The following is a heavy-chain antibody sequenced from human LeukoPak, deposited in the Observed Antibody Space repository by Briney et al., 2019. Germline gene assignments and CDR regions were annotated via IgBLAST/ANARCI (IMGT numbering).Heavy chain of an antibody. V-gene: IGHV1-46*01. Sequence: ASVKVSCKASGCTFTGYYMHWVRQAPGQGLEWMGIINPSGGSTSYAQTFQGRVTMTRDTSTSTVYMELSSLRSEDTAVYFCAGGDKITMIFRRFDYWGQGTLVTVSS. CDR2: INPSGGST. CDR1: GCTFTGYY. D-gene: IGHD3-22*01. J-gene: IGHJ4*02. CDR3: AGGDKITMIFRRFDY.